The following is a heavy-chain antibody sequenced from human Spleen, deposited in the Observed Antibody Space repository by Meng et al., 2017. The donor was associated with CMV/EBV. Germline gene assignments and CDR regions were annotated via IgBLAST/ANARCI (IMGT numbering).Heavy chain of an antibody. V-gene: IGHV1-8*03. D-gene: IGHD3-10*02. Sequence: SCKASRYTFTSYDINWVRQATGQGLEWMGWMNPNSGNTDYAQKFQGRVTITRNTSISTVYMELSSLRSEDTAVYYCVRGSLFGGFDPWGQGTLVTVSS. CDR3: VRGSLFGGFDP. CDR2: MNPNSGNT. J-gene: IGHJ5*02. CDR1: RYTFTSYD.